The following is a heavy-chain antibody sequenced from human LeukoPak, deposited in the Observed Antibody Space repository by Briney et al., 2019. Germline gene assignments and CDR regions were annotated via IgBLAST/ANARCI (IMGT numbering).Heavy chain of an antibody. J-gene: IGHJ3*02. CDR1: GYSFTSYW. CDR2: IYPGDSDT. Sequence: GESLKISCKGSGYSFTSYWIGWVRQMPGKGLEWMGIIYPGDSDTRYGPSFQGQVTISADKSISTAYPQWSSLKASDTAMYYCARCSNTKGYYDILTGYYPGRADAFDIWGQGTMVTVSS. CDR3: ARCSNTKGYYDILTGYYPGRADAFDI. V-gene: IGHV5-51*01. D-gene: IGHD3-9*01.